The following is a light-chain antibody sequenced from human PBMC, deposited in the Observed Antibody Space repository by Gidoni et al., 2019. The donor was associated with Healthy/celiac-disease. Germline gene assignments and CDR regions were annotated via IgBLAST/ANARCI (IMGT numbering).Light chain of an antibody. CDR3: QQYGSSPMYT. CDR1: HRVGSSY. Sequence: EIVLTKSQGPLSWSPGERATLSGGASHRVGSSYLAWYQQKPGQAPRLLIYGASSRATGIPDRFSGSGSGTDFTLTISSLQPQDFAVYYCQQYGSSPMYTFGQGTKLEIK. V-gene: IGKV3-20*01. CDR2: GAS. J-gene: IGKJ2*01.